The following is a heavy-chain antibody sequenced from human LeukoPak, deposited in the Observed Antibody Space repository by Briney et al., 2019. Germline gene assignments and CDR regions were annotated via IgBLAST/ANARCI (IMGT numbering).Heavy chain of an antibody. D-gene: IGHD6-19*01. J-gene: IGHJ4*02. CDR2: INPSGGST. V-gene: IGHV1-46*01. CDR1: GYTFTSYY. Sequence: ASVTVSCKASGYTFTSYYMHWVRQAPGQGLEWMGIINPSGGSTSYAQKFQGRVTMTRDTSTSTVYMELSSLRSEDTAVYYCAREGPIAVASFWGQGTLVTVSS. CDR3: AREGPIAVASF.